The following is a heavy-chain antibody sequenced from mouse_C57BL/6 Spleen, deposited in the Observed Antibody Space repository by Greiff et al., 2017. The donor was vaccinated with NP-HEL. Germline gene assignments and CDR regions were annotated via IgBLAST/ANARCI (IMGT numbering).Heavy chain of an antibody. J-gene: IGHJ2*01. D-gene: IGHD2-3*01. V-gene: IGHV5-9*01. CDR1: GFTFSSYT. Sequence: EVKLVESGGGLVKPGGSLKLSCAASGFTFSSYTMSWVRQTPEKRLEWVATISGGGGNTYYPDSVKGRFTISRDNAKNTLYLQMSSLRSEDTALYYCARWGDGYCDYWGQGTTLTVSS. CDR2: ISGGGGNT. CDR3: ARWGDGYCDY.